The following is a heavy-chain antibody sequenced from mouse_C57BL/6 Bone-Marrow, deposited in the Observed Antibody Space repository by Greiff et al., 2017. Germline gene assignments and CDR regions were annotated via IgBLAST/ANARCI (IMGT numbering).Heavy chain of an antibody. CDR1: GYTFTDHT. CDR3: AMGYYGSSGWFAY. J-gene: IGHJ3*01. V-gene: IGHV1-78*01. CDR2: IYPRDGST. D-gene: IGHD1-1*01. Sequence: QVQLQQSDAELVKPGASVTISCKVSGYTFTDHTIHWMKQRPEQGLEWIGYIYPRDGSTKYNEKFKGKATLTADKSSSTAYMQLNSLTSEDSAVYFCAMGYYGSSGWFAYWGQGTLVTVSA.